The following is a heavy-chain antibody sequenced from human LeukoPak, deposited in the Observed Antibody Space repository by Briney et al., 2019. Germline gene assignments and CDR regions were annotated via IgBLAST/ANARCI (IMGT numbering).Heavy chain of an antibody. CDR2: ISSSSSTI. D-gene: IGHD3-3*01. J-gene: IGHJ6*03. CDR3: AKTAPTGIFHYYYMDV. Sequence: GGSLRLSCAASGFTFSSYSMNWVRQAPGKGLEWVSYISSSSSTIYYADSVKGRFTISRDNSKNTLYLQMNSLRAEDTAVYYCAKTAPTGIFHYYYMDVWGKGTTVTVSS. CDR1: GFTFSSYS. V-gene: IGHV3-48*01.